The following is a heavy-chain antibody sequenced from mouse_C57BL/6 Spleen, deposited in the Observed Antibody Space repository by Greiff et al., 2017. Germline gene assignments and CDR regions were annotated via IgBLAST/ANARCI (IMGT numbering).Heavy chain of an antibody. D-gene: IGHD1-1*01. V-gene: IGHV1-50*01. CDR1: GYTFTSYW. J-gene: IGHJ2*01. CDR3: ARRISSYFDY. CDR2: IDPSDSYT. Sequence: QVQLQQPGAELVKPGASVKLSCKASGYTFTSYWMQWVKQRPGQGLEWIGEIDPSDSYTNYNQKFKGKATLTVDTSSSTAYMQLSSLTSEDSAVYYCARRISSYFDYWGQGTTLTVSS.